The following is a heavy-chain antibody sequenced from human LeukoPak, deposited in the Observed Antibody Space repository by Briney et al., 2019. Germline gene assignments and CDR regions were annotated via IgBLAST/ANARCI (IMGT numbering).Heavy chain of an antibody. D-gene: IGHD2-21*02. Sequence: GGSLRLSCAASGFTFTNAWMSWVRQAPGKGLEWVGRVKSKTDGGTTDYAAPVKGRFTISRDDSKNTLYLQMNSLKTEDTAVYYCTTVWNCGGDCSDAFDIWGQGTMVTVSS. J-gene: IGHJ3*02. V-gene: IGHV3-15*01. CDR1: GFTFTNAW. CDR2: VKSKTDGGTT. CDR3: TTVWNCGGDCSDAFDI.